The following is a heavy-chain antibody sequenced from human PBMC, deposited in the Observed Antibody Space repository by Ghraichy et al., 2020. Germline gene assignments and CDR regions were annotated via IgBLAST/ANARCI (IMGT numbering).Heavy chain of an antibody. Sequence: GGSLRLSCAASGFTVSSNYMSWVRQAPGKGLEWVSVIYSGGSTYYADSVKGRFTISRDNSKNTLYLQMNSLRAEDTAVYYCARDSGVDCSSTSCYNRSYYYYMDVWGKGTTVTVSS. J-gene: IGHJ6*03. CDR3: ARDSGVDCSSTSCYNRSYYYYMDV. D-gene: IGHD2-2*02. CDR1: GFTVSSNY. V-gene: IGHV3-53*01. CDR2: IYSGGST.